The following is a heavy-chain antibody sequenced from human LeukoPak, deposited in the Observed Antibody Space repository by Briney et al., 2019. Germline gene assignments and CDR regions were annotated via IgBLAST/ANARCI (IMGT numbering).Heavy chain of an antibody. D-gene: IGHD6-13*01. Sequence: SETLSLTCSVSGDSISSSSYYWGWIRQPPGKGLEWIGSIYYSGSTYYNPSLKSRVTISVDTSKNQFSLKLSSVTAADTAVYYCARYPQLVLGENAFDIWGQGTMVTVSS. CDR3: ARYPQLVLGENAFDI. CDR2: IYYSGST. J-gene: IGHJ3*02. CDR1: GDSISSSSYY. V-gene: IGHV4-39*07.